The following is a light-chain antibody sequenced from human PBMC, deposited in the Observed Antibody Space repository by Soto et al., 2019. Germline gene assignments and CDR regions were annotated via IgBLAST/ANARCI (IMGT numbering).Light chain of an antibody. V-gene: IGKV3-15*01. CDR2: GAS. CDR1: QSVDGY. Sequence: MTQSPGTLSVTLGESATLSCRPSQSVDGYLAWYQQKPGQAPRLLIYGASTRATGVTARFRGGGSGTEFTLTISSLQSEDSAVYYCQQYHKWPPITFGQGRLLEIK. J-gene: IGKJ5*01. CDR3: QQYHKWPPIT.